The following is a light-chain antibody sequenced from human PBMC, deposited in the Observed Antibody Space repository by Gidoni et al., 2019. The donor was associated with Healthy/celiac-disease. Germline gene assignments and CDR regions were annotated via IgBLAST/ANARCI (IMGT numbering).Light chain of an antibody. J-gene: IGLJ1*01. Sequence: QSALTQPPSASGSPGQSVTISCTGTSSDVGGYVSWYQQHPGKAPKLMIYEVSKRPSGVPDRFSGSKSGNTASLTVSGLQAEDEADYYCSSYAGSNNLYVFGTGTKVTVL. CDR3: SSYAGSNNLYV. V-gene: IGLV2-8*01. CDR2: EVS. CDR1: SSDVGGY.